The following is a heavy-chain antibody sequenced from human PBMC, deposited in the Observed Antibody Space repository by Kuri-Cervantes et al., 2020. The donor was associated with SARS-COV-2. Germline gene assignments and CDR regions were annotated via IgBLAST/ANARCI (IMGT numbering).Heavy chain of an antibody. CDR3: AKVGVATLSGDRHPVGY. V-gene: IGHV3-30*02. CDR2: IRYDGSNK. J-gene: IGHJ4*02. Sequence: GESLKISCAASGFTFSSYSMNWVRQAPGKGLEWVAFIRYDGSNKYYADSVKGRFTISRDNSKNTLYLQMNSLRAEDTAVYYCAKVGVATLSGDRHPVGYWGQGTLVTVSS. CDR1: GFTFSSYS. D-gene: IGHD3-3*01.